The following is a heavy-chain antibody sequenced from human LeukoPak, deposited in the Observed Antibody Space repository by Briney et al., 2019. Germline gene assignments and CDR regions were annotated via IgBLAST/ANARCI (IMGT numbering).Heavy chain of an antibody. D-gene: IGHD3-22*01. CDR3: ITYYYDSSGYSNWFDP. J-gene: IGHJ5*02. CDR1: GGTFSSYA. Sequence: GSSVKVSCKASGGTFSSYAISWVRQAPGQGLEWMGGIIPIFGTANYAQKFQGRVTITTDESTSTAYMELSSLRSEDTAVYYCITYYYDSSGYSNWFDPWGQGTLVTVSS. CDR2: IIPIFGTA. V-gene: IGHV1-69*05.